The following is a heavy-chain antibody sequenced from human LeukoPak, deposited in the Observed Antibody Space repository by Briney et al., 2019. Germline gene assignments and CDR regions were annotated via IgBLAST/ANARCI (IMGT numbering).Heavy chain of an antibody. D-gene: IGHD5-18*01. Sequence: GGSLRLSCAASGFTFSNAWMSWVRQAPGKGLEWVGRIKSKTDGGTTDYAAPVKGRFTISRDDSKNTLYLQMNSLRAEDTAVYYCAKDWDVDTAMVAYFDYWGQGTLVTVSS. CDR3: AKDWDVDTAMVAYFDY. V-gene: IGHV3-15*01. CDR2: IKSKTDGGTT. J-gene: IGHJ4*02. CDR1: GFTFSNAW.